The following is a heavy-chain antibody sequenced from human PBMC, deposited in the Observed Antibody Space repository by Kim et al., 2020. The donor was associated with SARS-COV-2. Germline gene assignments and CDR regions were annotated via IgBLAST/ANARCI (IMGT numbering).Heavy chain of an antibody. J-gene: IGHJ4*02. CDR3: AKGECNNWSLFDY. D-gene: IGHD1-1*01. CDR1: GFTFSSYA. V-gene: IGHV3-23*01. Sequence: GGCLRLSCAASGFTFSSYAMSWVRQAPGKGPEWVSLVSGSGGSTYHADSVKGRFAISRDNSKKTLYLQMNSLRAEDTALYYCAKGECNNWSLFDYWGQGTLVTVSS. CDR2: VSGSGGST.